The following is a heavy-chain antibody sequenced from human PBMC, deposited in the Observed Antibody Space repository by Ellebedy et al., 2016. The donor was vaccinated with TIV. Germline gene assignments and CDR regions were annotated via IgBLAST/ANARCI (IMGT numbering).Heavy chain of an antibody. CDR3: ARGHDS. J-gene: IGHJ5*01. V-gene: IGHV3-74*01. CDR1: GFTFSNYW. CDR2: ISGDGSDI. Sequence: GESLKISCAASGFTFSNYWMHWVRQAPGKGLVWVSGISGDGSDIRYVDSVKGRFTISRDNAKSTLYLQMNSLRTEDTAVYYCARGHDSWGQGTLVTISS.